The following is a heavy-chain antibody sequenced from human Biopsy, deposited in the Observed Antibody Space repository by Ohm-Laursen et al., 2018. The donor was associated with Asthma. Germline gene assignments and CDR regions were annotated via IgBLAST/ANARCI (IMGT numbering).Heavy chain of an antibody. V-gene: IGHV1-3*01. D-gene: IGHD3-9*01. CDR2: INAGNGNT. Sequence: GSSVNVSCKASGYTFINYAIHWVRQAPGQWLEWMGWINAGNGNTKYSQKFQGRVTITRDTSASTAYMDLSSLRSEDTAVYYRARTYCDFLTGQVKDAFAIWGQGTVVTVSS. CDR1: GYTFINYA. CDR3: ARTYCDFLTGQVKDAFAI. J-gene: IGHJ3*02.